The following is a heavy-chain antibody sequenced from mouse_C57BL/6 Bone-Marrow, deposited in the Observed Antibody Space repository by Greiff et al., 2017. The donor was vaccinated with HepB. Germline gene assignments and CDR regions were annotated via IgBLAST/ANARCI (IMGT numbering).Heavy chain of an antibody. J-gene: IGHJ4*01. CDR2: INPYNGDT. Sequence: EVQGVESGPELVKPGDSVKISCKASGYSFTGYFMNWVMQSHGKSLEWIGRINPYNGDTFYNQKFKGKATLTVDKSSSTAHMELRSLTSEDSAVYYCASHYYGSSYLYYYAMDYWGQGTSVTVSS. D-gene: IGHD1-1*01. CDR3: ASHYYGSSYLYYYAMDY. CDR1: GYSFTGYF. V-gene: IGHV1-20*01.